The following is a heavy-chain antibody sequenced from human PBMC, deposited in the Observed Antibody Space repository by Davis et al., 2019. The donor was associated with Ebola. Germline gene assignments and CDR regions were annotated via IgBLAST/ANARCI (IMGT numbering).Heavy chain of an antibody. Sequence: GESLKISCAASGFTFSNFAMTWVRQAPGKGLDWVSSINGDGITTYYTDFVKGRFSISRDNSKNTLFLQMHSLRAEDTAVYYCARAVRELDGYYYGMDVWGQGTTVTVSS. CDR2: INGDGITT. CDR1: GFTFSNFA. J-gene: IGHJ6*02. D-gene: IGHD1-26*01. V-gene: IGHV3-23*01. CDR3: ARAVRELDGYYYGMDV.